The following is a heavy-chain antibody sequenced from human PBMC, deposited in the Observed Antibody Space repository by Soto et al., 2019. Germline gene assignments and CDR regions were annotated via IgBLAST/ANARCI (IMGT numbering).Heavy chain of an antibody. J-gene: IGHJ6*02. CDR3: ARDPRHYGMDV. Sequence: GGSLRLSCAASGFTFSSYSMNWVRQAPGKGLEWVSSISSSSSYIYYADSVKGRFTISRDNAKNSLYLQMNSLRAEDTAVYYCARDPRHYGMDVWGQGTTVTVSS. CDR2: ISSSSSYI. CDR1: GFTFSSYS. V-gene: IGHV3-21*01.